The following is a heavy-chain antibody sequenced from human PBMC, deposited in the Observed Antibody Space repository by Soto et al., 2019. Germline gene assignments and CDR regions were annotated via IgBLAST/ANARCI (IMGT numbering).Heavy chain of an antibody. CDR3: AKDRLLWFGDGYYGMDV. D-gene: IGHD3-10*01. V-gene: IGHV3-30*18. CDR1: GFTFSSYG. CDR2: ISYDGSNK. J-gene: IGHJ6*02. Sequence: QVQLVESGGGVVQPGRSLRLSCAASGFTFSSYGMHWVRPAPGKGLEWVAVISYDGSNKYYADSVKGRFTISRDNSKNALYLQMNSLRAEDTAVYYCAKDRLLWFGDGYYGMDVWGQGTAVTVSS.